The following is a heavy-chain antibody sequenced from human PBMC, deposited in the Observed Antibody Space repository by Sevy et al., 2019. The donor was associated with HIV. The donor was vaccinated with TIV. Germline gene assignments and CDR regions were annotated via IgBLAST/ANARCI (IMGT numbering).Heavy chain of an antibody. V-gene: IGHV3-48*03. CDR1: GFTFSSYE. CDR3: ARDLPPSATTVPHFDY. J-gene: IGHJ4*02. CDR2: ISTSGSTI. Sequence: GGSLRLSCTASGFTFSSYEMNWVRQAPGKGLEWVSYISTSGSTIHYSDSVKGRFTISRDNAKKSLYLQMNSLRAEDTAVYYCARDLPPSATTVPHFDYWGRGTLVTVSS. D-gene: IGHD4-17*01.